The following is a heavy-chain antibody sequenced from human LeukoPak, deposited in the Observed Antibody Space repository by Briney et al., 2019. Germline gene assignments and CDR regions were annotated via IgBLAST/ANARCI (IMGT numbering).Heavy chain of an antibody. CDR3: ARADIVAVVAAAALDY. V-gene: IGHV3-30*04. CDR2: ISYDGNNK. J-gene: IGHJ4*02. CDR1: GFTFSSYA. Sequence: GRSLRLSCAASGFTFSSYAMHWVRQAPGKGLECVAVISYDGNNKFHADSVRGRLTISGDNSKSTLYLQMNSLRDEDTAVYYCARADIVAVVAAAALDYWGQGTLVTVSS. D-gene: IGHD2-15*01.